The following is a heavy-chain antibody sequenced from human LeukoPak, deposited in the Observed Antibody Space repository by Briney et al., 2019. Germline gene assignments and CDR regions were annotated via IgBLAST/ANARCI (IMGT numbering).Heavy chain of an antibody. J-gene: IGHJ4*02. V-gene: IGHV3-74*01. CDR1: GFTFSSYR. D-gene: IGHD6-13*01. CDR3: ARERAAGTSLDY. CDR2: INSGGSST. Sequence: PGGSLRLSCAASGFTFSSYRMHWVRQAPGKGLVWVSHINSGGSSTSYADSVKGRFTISRDNAKNTLYLQMNSLRAEDTAMYYCARERAAGTSLDYWGQGTLVTVSS.